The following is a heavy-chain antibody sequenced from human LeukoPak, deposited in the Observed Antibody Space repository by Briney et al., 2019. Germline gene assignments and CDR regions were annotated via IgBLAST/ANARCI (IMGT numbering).Heavy chain of an antibody. CDR1: GFTFSSHW. Sequence: PGGSLRLSCAASGFTFSSHWMYWVSQAPGKGLVWVSRINTDGSSTSYADSVKGRFTISRDNAKNTLQLQMNSLRAEDTAVYCCARERIDCSSTSCYGGGSDYWGQGTLVTVSS. D-gene: IGHD2-2*01. V-gene: IGHV3-74*01. CDR3: ARERIDCSSTSCYGGGSDY. CDR2: INTDGSST. J-gene: IGHJ4*02.